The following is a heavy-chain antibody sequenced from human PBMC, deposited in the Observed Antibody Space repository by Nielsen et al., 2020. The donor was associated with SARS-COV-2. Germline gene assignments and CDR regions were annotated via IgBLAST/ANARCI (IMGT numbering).Heavy chain of an antibody. V-gene: IGHV3-30*04. Sequence: GGSLRLSCAASGFTFSSYAMHWVRQAPGKGLEWVAVISYDGSNKYYADSVKGRFTISRDNSKNTLYLQMNSLRAEDTAVYYCARDERLIVGASYYFDYWGQGTLVTVSS. CDR1: GFTFSSYA. CDR2: ISYDGSNK. D-gene: IGHD1-26*01. J-gene: IGHJ4*02. CDR3: ARDERLIVGASYYFDY.